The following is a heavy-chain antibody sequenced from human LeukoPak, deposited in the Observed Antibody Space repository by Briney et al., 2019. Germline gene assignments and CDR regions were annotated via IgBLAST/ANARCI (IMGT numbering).Heavy chain of an antibody. CDR3: AREVLRYFDWLPHYYYYYGMDV. CDR1: GGTFSSYA. Sequence: ASVKVSCKASGGTFSSYAISWVRQAPGQGLEWMGWISAYNGNTNYAQKLQGRVTMTTDTSTSTAYMELRSLRSDDTAVYYCAREVLRYFDWLPHYYYYYGMDVWGQGTTVTVSS. D-gene: IGHD3-9*01. CDR2: ISAYNGNT. V-gene: IGHV1-18*01. J-gene: IGHJ6*02.